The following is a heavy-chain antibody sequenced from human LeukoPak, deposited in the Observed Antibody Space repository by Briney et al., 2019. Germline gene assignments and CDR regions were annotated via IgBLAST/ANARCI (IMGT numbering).Heavy chain of an antibody. CDR3: AGDYYDSSGYYYAPD. V-gene: IGHV4-34*01. CDR1: GGSFSGYY. Sequence: PSETLSLTCAVYGGSFSGYYWSWIRQPPGKGLEWLGEINHSGSTNYNPSLKSRVTISVDTSKNQFSLKLSSVTAADTAVYYCAGDYYDSSGYYYAPDWGQGTLVTVSS. D-gene: IGHD3-22*01. J-gene: IGHJ4*02. CDR2: INHSGST.